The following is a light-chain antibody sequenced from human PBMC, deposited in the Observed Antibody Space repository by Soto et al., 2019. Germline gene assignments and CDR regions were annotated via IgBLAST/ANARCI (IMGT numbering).Light chain of an antibody. Sequence: VLSQSRGRLSLSPGESATLSCRASQSVPSTYFAPYQQKSGQPPRLLISGTANRATGIPDRFSGSGSGRDFTLTISRLEPEDFAVYFCQQFGNSPWTVGQGTKVDSK. CDR2: GTA. CDR1: QSVPSTY. CDR3: QQFGNSPWT. J-gene: IGKJ1*01. V-gene: IGKV3-20*01.